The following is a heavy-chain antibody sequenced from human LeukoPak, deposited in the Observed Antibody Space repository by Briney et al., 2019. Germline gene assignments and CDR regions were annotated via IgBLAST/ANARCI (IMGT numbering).Heavy chain of an antibody. CDR3: VRSLDY. CDR2: IAGSDGFT. J-gene: IGHJ4*02. Sequence: PGGSLRLSCAASGFPFSSYAMNWVRQAPGKGLEWVSVIAGSDGFTQYADSVKGRFTISRDNSKNTVYLQMSRLRVEDTALYYCVRSLDYWGQGTLVTVSS. V-gene: IGHV3-23*01. CDR1: GFPFSSYA.